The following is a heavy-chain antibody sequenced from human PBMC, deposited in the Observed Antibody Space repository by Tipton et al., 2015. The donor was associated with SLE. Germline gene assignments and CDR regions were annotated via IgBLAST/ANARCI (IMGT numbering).Heavy chain of an antibody. Sequence: TLSLTCTVSGGSISGYFWSWLRQPPGKGLEWIRYVYYGGSTNYNPSLKSRLTISLDTSKNQFSLKLSSVTTADTAVYFCARGQWLLRTFDYWGQGTLVTVSS. CDR3: ARGQWLLRTFDY. J-gene: IGHJ4*02. CDR1: GGSISGYF. D-gene: IGHD3-22*01. CDR2: VYYGGST. V-gene: IGHV4-59*01.